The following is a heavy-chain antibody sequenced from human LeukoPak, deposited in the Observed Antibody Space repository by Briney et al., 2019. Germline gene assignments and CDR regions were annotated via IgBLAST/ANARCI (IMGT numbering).Heavy chain of an antibody. CDR2: ISSSSSYI. Sequence: PGGSLRLSCAASGFTFSSYSMNWIRQAPGKGLEWVSSISSSSSYIYYADSVKGRFTISRDNAKNSLYLQMNSLRVEDTAVYYCARVPDSGCASRGPGNLVTAS. D-gene: IGHD1-14*01. J-gene: IGHJ4*02. CDR1: GFTFSSYS. V-gene: IGHV3-21*01. CDR3: ARVPDSGCAS.